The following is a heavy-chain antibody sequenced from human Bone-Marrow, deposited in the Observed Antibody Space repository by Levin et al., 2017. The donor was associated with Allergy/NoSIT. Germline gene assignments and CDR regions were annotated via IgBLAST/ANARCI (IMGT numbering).Heavy chain of an antibody. CDR2: IRNKANSYLT. CDR3: AREGPGCYYHHYMDV. CDR1: GFIFSDRY. V-gene: IGHV3-72*01. D-gene: IGHD7-27*01. J-gene: IGHJ6*03. Sequence: GGSLRLSCEASGFIFSDRYMDWVRQAPGKGLEWVGRIRNKANSYLTEYAASVKGRFTISRDDSSNSLYLQMNSLKTDDTAVYYCAREGPGCYYHHYMDVWGKGTTLTVSS.